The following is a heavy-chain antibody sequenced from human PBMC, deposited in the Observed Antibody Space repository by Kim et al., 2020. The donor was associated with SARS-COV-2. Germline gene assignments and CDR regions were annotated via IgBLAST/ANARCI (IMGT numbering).Heavy chain of an antibody. V-gene: IGHV3-7*01. Sequence: GGSLRLSCAASGFTFSSYWMSWVRQAPGKGLEWVANIKQDGSEKYYVDSVKGRFTISRDNAKNSLYLQMNSLRAEDTAVYYCARECYDILTGYRNLYYYYGMDVWGQGTTVTVSS. D-gene: IGHD3-9*01. CDR3: ARECYDILTGYRNLYYYYGMDV. J-gene: IGHJ6*02. CDR1: GFTFSSYW. CDR2: IKQDGSEK.